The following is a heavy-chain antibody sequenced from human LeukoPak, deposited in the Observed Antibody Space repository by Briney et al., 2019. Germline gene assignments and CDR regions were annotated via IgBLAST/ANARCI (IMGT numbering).Heavy chain of an antibody. Sequence: ASVKVYCKASGYTFTSYGISWVGQAPGQGLEWMGWISGYNGNTNYAQKVQGRVNMTTDTSTSTAYMELRSLRSDDTAVYYCARAPRGYSYGYLDFWGQGSLVTVSS. CDR3: ARAPRGYSYGYLDF. CDR1: GYTFTSYG. V-gene: IGHV1-18*04. D-gene: IGHD5-18*01. J-gene: IGHJ4*02. CDR2: ISGYNGNT.